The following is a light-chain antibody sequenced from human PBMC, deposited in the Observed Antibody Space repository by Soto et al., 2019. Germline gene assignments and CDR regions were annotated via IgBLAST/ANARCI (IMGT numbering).Light chain of an antibody. CDR2: AAS. CDR3: QKYNSATPT. V-gene: IGKV1-27*01. J-gene: IGKJ1*01. Sequence: DIQMTQSPSSLSASVGDRVTITCRASQGISYDLAWYHQKPGKVPKLLIYAASTLQSGVPSRFSGSGAGTDCNLTISSLQPEYVATYYCQKYNSATPTFGQGTKVEIK. CDR1: QGISYD.